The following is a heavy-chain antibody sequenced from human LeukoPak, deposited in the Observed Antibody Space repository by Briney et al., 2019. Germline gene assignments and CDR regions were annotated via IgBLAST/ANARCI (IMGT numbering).Heavy chain of an antibody. CDR3: AREYNTIFGVVIPTYGMDV. V-gene: IGHV1-2*02. D-gene: IGHD3-3*01. Sequence: ASVKVSCKASGYTCTGYYMHWVRQAPGQGLEWMGWINPNSGGTNYAQKFQGRVTMTRDTSISTAYMELSRLRSDDTAVYYCAREYNTIFGVVIPTYGMDVWGQGTTVTVSS. J-gene: IGHJ6*02. CDR1: GYTCTGYY. CDR2: INPNSGGT.